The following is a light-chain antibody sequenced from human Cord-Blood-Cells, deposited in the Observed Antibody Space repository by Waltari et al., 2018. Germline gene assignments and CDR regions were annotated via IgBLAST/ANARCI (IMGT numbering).Light chain of an antibody. CDR3: CSYAGSYTWV. V-gene: IGLV2-11*01. Sequence: QSALTQPRSVSGSPGQSVTISCTGTSSDVGVYNYVSWYQQHTGKAPKLMIYDVSKRPSGVPDRFSGSKSVNTASLTISGLQAEDEADYYCCSYAGSYTWVFGGGTKLTVL. J-gene: IGLJ3*02. CDR1: SSDVGVYNY. CDR2: DVS.